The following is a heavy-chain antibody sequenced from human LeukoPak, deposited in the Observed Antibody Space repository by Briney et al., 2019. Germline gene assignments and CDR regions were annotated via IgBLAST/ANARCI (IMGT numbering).Heavy chain of an antibody. J-gene: IGHJ6*02. CDR1: GFTFSSCA. CDR3: VRGYSFGPYGMDV. Sequence: PGGSLRLSCAASGFTFSSCAMNWVRQAPGKGLEWVSVISGSGGSTNYAGSVKGRFTISRDNSKNTLYLQMSSLRAEDTAVYFCVRGYSFGPYGMDVWGQGTTVTVSS. V-gene: IGHV3-23*01. CDR2: ISGSGGST. D-gene: IGHD2-15*01.